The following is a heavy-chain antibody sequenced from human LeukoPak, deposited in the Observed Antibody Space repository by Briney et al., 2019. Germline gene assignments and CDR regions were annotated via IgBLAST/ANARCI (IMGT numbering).Heavy chain of an antibody. D-gene: IGHD4-17*01. Sequence: SETLSLTCTVSGGSISYYYWSWIRRPPGKGLEWIGHIYYKGSTNYNPSLKSRATISVDTSKNQFSLKLSSVTAADTAVYYCESHESYGDANWFDPWGQGTLVTVSS. J-gene: IGHJ5*02. CDR2: IYYKGST. CDR1: GGSISYYY. CDR3: ESHESYGDANWFDP. V-gene: IGHV4-59*08.